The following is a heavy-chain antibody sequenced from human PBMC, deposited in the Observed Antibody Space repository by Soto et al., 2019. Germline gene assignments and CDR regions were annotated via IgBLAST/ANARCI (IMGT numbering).Heavy chain of an antibody. CDR2: IYYSGST. CDR3: ARRVDYVWGSYRHSPYFDY. D-gene: IGHD3-16*02. J-gene: IGHJ4*02. CDR1: GGSISSYY. V-gene: IGHV4-59*08. Sequence: SETLSLTCTVSGGSISSYYWSWIRQPPGKGLEWIGYIYYSGSTNYNPSLKSRVTISVDTSKNQFSLKLSSVTAADTAVYYCARRVDYVWGSYRHSPYFDYWGQGTLVTVS.